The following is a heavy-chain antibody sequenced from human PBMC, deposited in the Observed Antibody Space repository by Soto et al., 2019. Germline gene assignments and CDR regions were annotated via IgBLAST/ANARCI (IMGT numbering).Heavy chain of an antibody. J-gene: IGHJ6*02. V-gene: IGHV3-30*18. CDR3: AKDFKISGGHYGSLNYYYGMDV. Sequence: PVGSLILSCEASGFTFSAFGMHWVRPAPGKGLEWVAIISYDGILKYYADSVKGRFTISRDTSKSALYLQMNSLRPEDTAVYYCAKDFKISGGHYGSLNYYYGMDVWGQGTTVTV. D-gene: IGHD3-10*01. CDR1: GFTFSAFG. CDR2: ISYDGILK.